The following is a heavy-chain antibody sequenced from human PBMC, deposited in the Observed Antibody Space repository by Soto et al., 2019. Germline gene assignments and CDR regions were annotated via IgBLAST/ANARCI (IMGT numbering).Heavy chain of an antibody. D-gene: IGHD2-2*01. V-gene: IGHV3-23*01. J-gene: IGHJ3*02. CDR2: ISGSGTGT. CDR1: GFTFSTSA. Sequence: EVQWLESGGGLVQPGGSLRLSCAASGFTFSTSAMTWVRQAPGKGLESVSTISGSGTGTYYADSVKGQFTISRDNPKDTLYMQMNSLRAEDTAIYYCARALWSTVVNQAFDIWGQGTMVKVSS. CDR3: ARALWSTVVNQAFDI.